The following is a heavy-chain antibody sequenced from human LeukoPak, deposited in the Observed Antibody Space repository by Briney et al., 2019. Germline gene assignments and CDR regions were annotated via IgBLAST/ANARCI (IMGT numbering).Heavy chain of an antibody. CDR2: IYPGDSDT. V-gene: IGHV5-51*01. CDR1: GYSSTSYW. Sequence: PGESLKISCKGSGYSSTSYWIGWVRQMPGKGLEWMGIIYPGDSDTRYSPSFQGQVTISADKSISTAYLQWSSLKASDTATYYCARPQWELLWGGTFDIWGQGTMVTVSS. J-gene: IGHJ3*02. CDR3: ARPQWELLWGGTFDI. D-gene: IGHD1-26*01.